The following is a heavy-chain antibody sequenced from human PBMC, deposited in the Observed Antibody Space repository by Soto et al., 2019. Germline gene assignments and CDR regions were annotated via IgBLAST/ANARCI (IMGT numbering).Heavy chain of an antibody. D-gene: IGHD5-18*01. J-gene: IGHJ4*02. CDR3: ARVRGYSYGTLDY. V-gene: IGHV4-59*01. Sequence: PSETLSLTCTVSGGSISSYYWSWIRQPPGKGLEWIGYIYYSGSTNYNPSLKSRVTISVDTSKNQFSLKLSSVTAADTAVYYCARVRGYSYGTLDYWGQGTLVTVSS. CDR1: GGSISSYY. CDR2: IYYSGST.